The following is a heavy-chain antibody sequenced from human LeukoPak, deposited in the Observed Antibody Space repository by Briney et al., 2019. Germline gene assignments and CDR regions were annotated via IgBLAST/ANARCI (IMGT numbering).Heavy chain of an antibody. J-gene: IGHJ6*02. V-gene: IGHV3-21*01. CDR2: ISSSSSYI. D-gene: IGHD6-13*01. Sequence: GGSLRLSCAASGFTFSSYAMTWVRQAPGKGLEWVSSISSSSSYIYYADSVKGRFTISRDNAKNSLYLQMNSLRAEDTAVYYCARDPNLAAAGSFYYYYGMDVWGQGTTVTVSS. CDR1: GFTFSSYA. CDR3: ARDPNLAAAGSFYYYYGMDV.